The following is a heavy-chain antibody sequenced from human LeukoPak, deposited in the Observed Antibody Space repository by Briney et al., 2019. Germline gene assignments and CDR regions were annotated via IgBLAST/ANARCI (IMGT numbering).Heavy chain of an antibody. CDR2: ISSSGGNT. D-gene: IGHD6-19*01. Sequence: PGGSLRLSCAASGFTFSTYAMNWVRQAPGKGLEWVSAISSSGGNTYYADSVKGRFTISRDNSKNTLYLQMNSLRAEDTAVYYCAKDRAHLPGIAVAGRDYWGQGTLVTVSS. J-gene: IGHJ4*02. CDR3: AKDRAHLPGIAVAGRDY. CDR1: GFTFSTYA. V-gene: IGHV3-23*01.